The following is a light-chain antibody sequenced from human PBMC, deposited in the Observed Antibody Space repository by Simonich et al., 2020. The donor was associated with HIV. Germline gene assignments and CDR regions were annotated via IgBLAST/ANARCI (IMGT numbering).Light chain of an antibody. Sequence: DIVMTQSPLSLPVTPGEPASISCRSSQSLLHSNGYNYLDWYLQKPGQSPQVLIYLGSNRASWVPDRFSGSGSGTDFTLKISRVEAEDVGVYYCMQALQTPRTFGQGTKVEIK. V-gene: IGKV2-28*01. CDR2: LGS. CDR3: MQALQTPRT. J-gene: IGKJ1*01. CDR1: QSLLHSNGYNY.